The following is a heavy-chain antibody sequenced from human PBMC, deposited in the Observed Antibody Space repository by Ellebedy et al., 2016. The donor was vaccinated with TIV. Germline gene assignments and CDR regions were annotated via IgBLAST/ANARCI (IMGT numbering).Heavy chain of an antibody. Sequence: GESLKIPCKGSGYSFTSYWISRVRQMPGKGLEWMGRIDPSDSYTNYSPSFQGQVTISADKSISTAYLQWSSLKASDTAMYYCARLEEFDWPTRFDYWGQGTLVTVSS. CDR2: IDPSDSYT. J-gene: IGHJ4*02. CDR3: ARLEEFDWPTRFDY. V-gene: IGHV5-10-1*04. D-gene: IGHD3-9*01. CDR1: GYSFTSYW.